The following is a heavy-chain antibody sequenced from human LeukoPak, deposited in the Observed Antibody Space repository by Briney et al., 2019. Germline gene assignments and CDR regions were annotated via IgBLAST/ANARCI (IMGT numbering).Heavy chain of an antibody. CDR1: GYTFPTYW. Sequence: GESLKISCEGSGYTFPTYWIAWVRQMPGKGLEWMGRIDPSDSYTNYSPSFQGHVTISADKSISTAYLQWSSLKASDTAMYYCARRIGSGWYDYWGQGTLVTVSS. CDR3: ARRIGSGWYDY. J-gene: IGHJ4*02. CDR2: IDPSDSYT. D-gene: IGHD6-19*01. V-gene: IGHV5-10-1*01.